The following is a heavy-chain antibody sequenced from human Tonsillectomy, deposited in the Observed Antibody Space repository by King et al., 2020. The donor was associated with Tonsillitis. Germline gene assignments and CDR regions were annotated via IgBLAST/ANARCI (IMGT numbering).Heavy chain of an antibody. D-gene: IGHD3-10*01. CDR1: EFTFGTYW. V-gene: IGHV3-7*01. CDR3: ARDLSPITMFRGLYFDAFDI. J-gene: IGHJ3*02. CDR2: IKRDGSES. Sequence: VQLVESGGGLVQPGGSLRLSCAASEFTFGTYWMTWVRQAPGKGLEWVANIKRDGSESHYLDSVEGRFTISRDNAKNSLYLQMNSLRAEDTAVYYCARDLSPITMFRGLYFDAFDIWGQGTMVTVSS.